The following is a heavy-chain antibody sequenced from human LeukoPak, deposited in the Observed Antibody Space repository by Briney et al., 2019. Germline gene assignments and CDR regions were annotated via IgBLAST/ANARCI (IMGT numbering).Heavy chain of an antibody. CDR1: GITFSNYW. J-gene: IGHJ2*01. V-gene: IGHV3-7*01. CDR3: AGGQGWHFDL. Sequence: GGSLRLSCAASGITFSNYWMSWVRQAPGKGLEWVANIKQSGSETYYVESVKGRFTISRDNAKLYLQMNSLRAEDTAMYYCAGGQGWHFDLWGRGTLITVSS. CDR2: IKQSGSET. D-gene: IGHD2-15*01.